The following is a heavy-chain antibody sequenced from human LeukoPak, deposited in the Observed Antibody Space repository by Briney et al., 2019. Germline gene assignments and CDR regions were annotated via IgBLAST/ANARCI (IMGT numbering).Heavy chain of an antibody. V-gene: IGHV3-7*01. J-gene: IGHJ4*02. CDR3: ARDSRSSGY. CDR2: IKQDGSEK. D-gene: IGHD6-13*01. CDR1: GFTFSSDW. Sequence: GGSLRLSSAASGFTFSSDWMSCGRQAPGEGLGWGANIKQDGSEKYYVDSVKGRVTISTDNAKNSQYLQINSLRAEGTALYYFARDSRSSGYWGQGTLVTVSS.